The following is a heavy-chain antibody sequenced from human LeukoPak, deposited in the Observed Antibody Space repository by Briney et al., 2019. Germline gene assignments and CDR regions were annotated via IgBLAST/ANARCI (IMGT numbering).Heavy chain of an antibody. Sequence: GGSLRLSCAASGFTFSSYSMNWVRQAPGKGLEWVSSISSSSSYIYYADSAKGRFTISRDNAKNSLYLQMNSLRAEDTAVYYCAREAVAGNSVFDYWGQGTLVTVSS. CDR1: GFTFSSYS. J-gene: IGHJ4*02. V-gene: IGHV3-21*01. D-gene: IGHD6-19*01. CDR2: ISSSSSYI. CDR3: AREAVAGNSVFDY.